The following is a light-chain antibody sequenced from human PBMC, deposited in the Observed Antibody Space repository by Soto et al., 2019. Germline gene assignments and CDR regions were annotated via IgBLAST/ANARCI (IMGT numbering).Light chain of an antibody. CDR3: QQYNNWLST. V-gene: IGKV3-15*01. CDR2: GAS. Sequence: EIVMTQSPATLSVSPGERATLSCRASQSVSSNLAWYQQKPGQAPKLLIYGASTRATGIQARFSGSGSGTEFTLTISSLQSEDFAVYYCQQYNNWLSTFGGGTKVEIK. CDR1: QSVSSN. J-gene: IGKJ4*01.